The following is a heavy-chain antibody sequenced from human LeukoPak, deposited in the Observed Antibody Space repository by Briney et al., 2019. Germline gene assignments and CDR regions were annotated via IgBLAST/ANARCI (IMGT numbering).Heavy chain of an antibody. CDR3: AKEPYGDYGYGMDV. CDR1: GFTFDDYA. D-gene: IGHD4-17*01. Sequence: PGRFLRLSCAASGFTFDDYAMHWVRQAPGKGLEWVSGISRNSGSIGYADSVKGRFTISRDNAKNSLYLQMNSLRAEDTALYYCAKEPYGDYGYGMDVWGQGTTVTVSS. V-gene: IGHV3-9*01. J-gene: IGHJ6*02. CDR2: ISRNSGSI.